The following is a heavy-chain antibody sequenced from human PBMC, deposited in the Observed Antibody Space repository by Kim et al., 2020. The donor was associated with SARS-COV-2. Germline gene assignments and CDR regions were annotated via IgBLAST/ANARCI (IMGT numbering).Heavy chain of an antibody. CDR3: ARRDYDFWRGDGWFDP. D-gene: IGHD3-3*01. Sequence: KFQGRVTMTRDTSTSTVYMELSSLRSEDTAVYYCARRDYDFWRGDGWFDPWGQGTLVTVSS. J-gene: IGHJ5*02. V-gene: IGHV1-46*01.